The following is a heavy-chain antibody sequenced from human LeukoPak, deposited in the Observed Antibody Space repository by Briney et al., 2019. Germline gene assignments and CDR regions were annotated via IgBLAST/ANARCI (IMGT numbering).Heavy chain of an antibody. CDR3: ARGEKGGDYGNY. CDR1: GFTFSSYE. V-gene: IGHV3-48*03. Sequence: GGSLRLSCAASGFTFSSYEMNWVRQAPGRGLEWISYISSSGSTIYYADSVKGRFTISRDNAKNSLYLQMNSLRAEDTAVYYCARGEKGGDYGNYWGQGTLVTVSS. J-gene: IGHJ4*02. D-gene: IGHD4-17*01. CDR2: ISSSGSTI.